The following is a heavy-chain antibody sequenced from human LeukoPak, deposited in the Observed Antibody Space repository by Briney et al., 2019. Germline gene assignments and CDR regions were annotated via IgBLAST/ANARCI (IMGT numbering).Heavy chain of an antibody. D-gene: IGHD6-6*01. CDR2: ISYDGSSK. J-gene: IGHJ4*02. CDR1: GFTFSSYA. V-gene: IGHV3-30-3*01. CDR3: AGAARPWDY. Sequence: GGSLRLSCAASGFTFSSYAMHWVRQAPGKGLEWVAVISYDGSSKYYADSVKGRFTISRDNSKNTLYLQMNSLRAEDTAVYYCAGAARPWDYWGQGTLVTVSS.